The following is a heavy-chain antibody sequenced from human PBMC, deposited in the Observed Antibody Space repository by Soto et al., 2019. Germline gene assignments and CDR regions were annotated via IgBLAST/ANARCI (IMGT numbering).Heavy chain of an antibody. J-gene: IGHJ4*02. CDR1: GGFISSSSYY. Sequence: SETLSLTCTVSGGFISSSSYYWGWIRQPPGKGLEWIGSIYYSGSTYYNPSLKSRVTISVDTSKNQFSLKLSSVTAADTAVYYCARRDDSSGGVDYWGQGTLVTVSS. D-gene: IGHD3-22*01. CDR3: ARRDDSSGGVDY. CDR2: IYYSGST. V-gene: IGHV4-39*01.